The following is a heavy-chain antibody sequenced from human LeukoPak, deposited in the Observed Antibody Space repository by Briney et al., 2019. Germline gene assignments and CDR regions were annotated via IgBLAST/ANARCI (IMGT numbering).Heavy chain of an antibody. V-gene: IGHV3-23*01. J-gene: IGHJ4*02. D-gene: IGHD5-12*01. CDR3: AKDLGGSTDY. CDR2: IRGST. Sequence: GGSLRLSCAASGFTFSKYAMSWVRQAPGKGLEWVSLIRGSTYYADSVKGRFTISRDNSQNTLYLQMNSLRAEDTALYYCAKDLGGSTDYWGQGTLVTVSS. CDR1: GFTFSKYA.